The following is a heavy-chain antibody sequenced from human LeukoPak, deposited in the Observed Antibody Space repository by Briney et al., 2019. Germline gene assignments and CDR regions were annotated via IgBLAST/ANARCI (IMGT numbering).Heavy chain of an antibody. CDR3: ARVSISGWPFDY. V-gene: IGHV6-1*01. D-gene: IGHD6-19*01. Sequence: SQTLSLTCAISGDSVSSNSATWNWIRQSPSRGLEWLGRTYYRSKWYNDYAVSVKSRMTINPDTSKNQFSLQLNSVTPEDTAVYDCARVSISGWPFDYWGQGTLVTVSS. CDR2: TYYRSKWYN. CDR1: GDSVSSNSAT. J-gene: IGHJ4*02.